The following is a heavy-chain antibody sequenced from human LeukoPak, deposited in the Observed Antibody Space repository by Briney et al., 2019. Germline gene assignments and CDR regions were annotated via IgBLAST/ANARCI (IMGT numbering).Heavy chain of an antibody. CDR2: IHNSGTP. CDR1: GGPFSGYF. D-gene: IGHD3-10*01. J-gene: IGHJ4*02. CDR3: ARRYYYNLGSFPFDF. V-gene: IGHV4-34*01. Sequence: SETLSLTCAVSGGPFSGYFWSWIRQSSGKGLEWIGEIHNSGTPNYNPSLNSRVTISEDTSKNQFYLNLSSVTAADTAVYYCARRYYYNLGSFPFDFWGQGTLVTVSS.